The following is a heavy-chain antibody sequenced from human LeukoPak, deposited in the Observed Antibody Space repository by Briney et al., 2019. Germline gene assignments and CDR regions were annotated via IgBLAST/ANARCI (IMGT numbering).Heavy chain of an antibody. CDR3: AKGRTGPLRFGVVISGDY. CDR2: ISGSGGST. Sequence: GGSLRLSCAVSGFTFSSYAMSWVRQAPGKGLEWVSAISGSGGSTYYADSVKGRFTISRDNSKNTLYLQMNSLRAEDTAVYYCAKGRTGPLRFGVVISGDYWGQGTLVTVSS. CDR1: GFTFSSYA. J-gene: IGHJ4*02. V-gene: IGHV3-23*01. D-gene: IGHD3-3*01.